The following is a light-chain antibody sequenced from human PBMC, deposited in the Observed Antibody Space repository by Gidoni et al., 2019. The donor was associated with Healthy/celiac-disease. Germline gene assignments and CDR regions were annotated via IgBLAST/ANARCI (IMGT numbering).Light chain of an antibody. CDR3: LQDYNNPWT. J-gene: IGKJ1*01. V-gene: IGKV1-6*01. CDR2: AAA. CDR1: QGIRKY. Sequence: AIQLTQSPFSLSAPVGDRVTNTCRASQGIRKYLVWYQQKPGKAPKLLIYAAASLQSGVPSRFSGSGSGTDFTLTISSLQPEDFATYYCLQDYNNPWTFGQGTKVEIK.